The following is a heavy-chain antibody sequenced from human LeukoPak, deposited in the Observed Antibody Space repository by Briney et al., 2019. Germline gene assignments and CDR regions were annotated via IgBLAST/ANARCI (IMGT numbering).Heavy chain of an antibody. J-gene: IGHJ4*02. D-gene: IGHD3-10*01. CDR1: GFTFSSYA. Sequence: GGSLRLSCAASGFTFSSYAMHWVRQAPGKGLEWVGVIWHDGSNKFYADSVKGRFTISRDNSKNTLYLQMNSLRAEDTAVYYCARYASGSGPDYWGQGTLVTVSS. CDR3: ARYASGSGPDY. CDR2: IWHDGSNK. V-gene: IGHV3-33*08.